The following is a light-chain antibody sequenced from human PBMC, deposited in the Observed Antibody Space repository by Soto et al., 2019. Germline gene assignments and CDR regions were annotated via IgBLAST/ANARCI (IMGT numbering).Light chain of an antibody. V-gene: IGKV2-28*01. CDR2: LVS. Sequence: DIVLTQSPLSLTVTPGEPASISCTSSESLLHRNGNTLLDWYLQKPGQSPQLLIYLVSRRASGVPDRFSGGGSGTDFILKISRVEAEDVGVYYCMQGIQTPRTFGQGTKVEIK. CDR1: ESLLHRNGNTL. J-gene: IGKJ1*01. CDR3: MQGIQTPRT.